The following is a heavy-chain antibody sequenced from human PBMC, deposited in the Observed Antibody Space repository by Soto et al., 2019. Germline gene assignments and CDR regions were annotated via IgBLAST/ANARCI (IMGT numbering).Heavy chain of an antibody. J-gene: IGHJ4*02. CDR1: GFTFSNYA. CDR2: IIGSGGST. V-gene: IGHV3-23*01. CDR3: TPIHGDYPDANY. Sequence: EVQLLESGGGLVQPGGSLRLSCAASGFTFSNYAMSWVRQAPGKGLEWVSAIIGSGGSTYYTDSVKGRFTISRDNSKNTLYLQMNSLRAEDTAVYYCTPIHGDYPDANYWGQGTLVTVSS. D-gene: IGHD4-17*01.